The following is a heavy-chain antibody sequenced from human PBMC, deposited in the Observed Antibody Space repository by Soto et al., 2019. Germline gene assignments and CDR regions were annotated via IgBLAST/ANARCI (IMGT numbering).Heavy chain of an antibody. CDR3: ARDRTYGSGSYYNDY. J-gene: IGHJ4*02. CDR2: ISSSSGYT. CDR1: GFTFSDYY. V-gene: IGHV3-11*06. Sequence: GGSLRLSCAASGFTFSDYYMSWIRQAPGKGLEWVSYISSSSGYTNYADSVKGRFTISRDNAKSSLYLQMNSLRAEDTAVYYCARDRTYGSGSYYNDYWGQGTLVTVSS. D-gene: IGHD3-10*01.